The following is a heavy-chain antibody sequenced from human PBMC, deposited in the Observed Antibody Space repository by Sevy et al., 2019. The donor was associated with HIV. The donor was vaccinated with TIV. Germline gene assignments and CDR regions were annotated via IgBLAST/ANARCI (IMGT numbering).Heavy chain of an antibody. V-gene: IGHV3-33*06. CDR2: IWYDGSNK. Sequence: GGSLRLSCAASGFTFSSYGMHWVRQAPGKGLEWVAVIWYDGSNKYYADFVKGRFTISRDNSKHTLYLQMNSLRVEDTGVYYCAKDGYSSGWEMDYWGQGTLVTVSS. CDR1: GFTFSSYG. CDR3: AKDGYSSGWEMDY. D-gene: IGHD6-19*01. J-gene: IGHJ4*02.